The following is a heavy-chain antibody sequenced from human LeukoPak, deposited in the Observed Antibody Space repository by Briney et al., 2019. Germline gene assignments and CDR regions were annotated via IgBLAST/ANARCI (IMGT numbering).Heavy chain of an antibody. CDR2: IYYSGSA. CDR3: ARGPEWYYFDY. Sequence: PSETLSLTCTVSGGSISSYYWSWIRQPPGQGLEWIGYIYYSGSAIYSPSLKSRVTISVDTSKNQFSLRLSSVTAADTAVYYCARGPEWYYFDYWGQGTLVTASS. D-gene: IGHD3-3*01. J-gene: IGHJ4*02. V-gene: IGHV4-59*08. CDR1: GGSISSYY.